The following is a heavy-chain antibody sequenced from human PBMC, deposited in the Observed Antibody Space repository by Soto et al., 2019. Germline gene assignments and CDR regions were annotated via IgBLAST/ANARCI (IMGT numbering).Heavy chain of an antibody. CDR1: GGSISSYY. V-gene: IGHV4-4*07. CDR3: ATEWDPYYYGMDV. CDR2: IYTSGST. D-gene: IGHD1-26*01. Sequence: SETLSLTCTVSGGSISSYYWSWIRQPAGKGLEWIGRIYTSGSTNYNPSLKSRVTMSVDTSKNQFSLKLSSVTAADTAVYYCATEWDPYYYGMDVWGQATTVTVSS. J-gene: IGHJ6*02.